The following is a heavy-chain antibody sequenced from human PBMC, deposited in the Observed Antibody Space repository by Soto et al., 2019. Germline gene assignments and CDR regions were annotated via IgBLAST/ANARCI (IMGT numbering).Heavy chain of an antibody. V-gene: IGHV4-31*03. CDR1: GGSVSSDGHY. CDR3: ARYSSRTRTYFYDY. J-gene: IGHJ4*02. CDR2: IDHRGIT. D-gene: IGHD6-13*01. Sequence: SETLSLTCTVSGGSVSSDGHYWSWVRQHPGKGLEWIADIDHRGITYFNPSLKSRLSISLDTSMNHFFLNLNSVTAADTAVYYCARYSSRTRTYFYDYWGQGTLVTVSS.